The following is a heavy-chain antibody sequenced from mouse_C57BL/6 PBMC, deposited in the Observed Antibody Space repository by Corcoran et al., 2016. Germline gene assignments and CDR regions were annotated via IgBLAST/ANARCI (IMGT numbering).Heavy chain of an antibody. D-gene: IGHD2-1*01. Sequence: QIQLVQSGPELKKPGETVKISCKASGYTFTTYGMSWVKQAPGKGLKWMGWINTYSGVPTYADDFKGRFAFSLETSASTAYLQINNLKNEDTATDFCAPLYYGNLLYYFDYWGQGTTLTVSS. CDR1: GYTFTTYG. J-gene: IGHJ2*01. V-gene: IGHV9-3*01. CDR2: INTYSGVP. CDR3: APLYYGNLLYYFDY.